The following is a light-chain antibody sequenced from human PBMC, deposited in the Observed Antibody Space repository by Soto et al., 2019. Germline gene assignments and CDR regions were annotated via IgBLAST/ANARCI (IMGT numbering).Light chain of an antibody. CDR3: QQHINRLS. CDR2: DAS. V-gene: IGKV3-11*01. Sequence: EIVLTQSPATLSLSPGERATLSCRASQSVSNYLAWYQQKPGQAPRLLIHDASTRATGIPARFSGSGSGTDFTLTITTLELDDFAVYSCQQHINRLSFGGGTKLDIK. J-gene: IGKJ4*01. CDR1: QSVSNY.